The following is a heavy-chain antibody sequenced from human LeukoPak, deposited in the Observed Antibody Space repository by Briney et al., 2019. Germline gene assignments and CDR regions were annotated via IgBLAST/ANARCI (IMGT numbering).Heavy chain of an antibody. CDR1: GFSLSTSGMC. CDR2: IDWDDDK. D-gene: IGHD6-13*01. Sequence: SGPALVEPTQTLTLTCTFSGFSLSTSGMCVSWIRQPPGKALEWLARIDWDDDKYYSTSLKTRLTISKDTSKNQVVLTMTNMDPVDTATYYCARIRFCGYSSSCYLDYWGQGTLVTVSS. J-gene: IGHJ4*02. V-gene: IGHV2-70*11. CDR3: ARIRFCGYSSSCYLDY.